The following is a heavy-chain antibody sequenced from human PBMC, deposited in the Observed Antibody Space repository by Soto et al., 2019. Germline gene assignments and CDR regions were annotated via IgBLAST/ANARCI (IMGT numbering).Heavy chain of an antibody. CDR2: ISYDGRQK. CDR1: RFTFSSYA. CDR3: AKDGYFDTYYFDH. D-gene: IGHD3-9*01. J-gene: IGHJ4*02. V-gene: IGHV3-30*04. Sequence: QVQLVESGGGVVQPGRSLRRSCAASRFTFSSYAMHWVRQAPGKGLEWVAVISYDGRQKHYVDSVKGRFTISRDESDNTLYLQMNSLRPEDTAVYYCAKDGYFDTYYFDHWGQGILVTASS.